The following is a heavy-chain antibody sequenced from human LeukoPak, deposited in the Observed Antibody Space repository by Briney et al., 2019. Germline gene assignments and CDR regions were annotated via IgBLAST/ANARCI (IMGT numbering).Heavy chain of an antibody. J-gene: IGHJ4*02. V-gene: IGHV4-59*08. CDR3: ATETCGDGTLDY. Sequence: PSETLSLTCTVSGGSISSYYWSWIRQPPGKGLGWIGYIYYSGSTNYNPSLKSRVTISVDTSKNQFSLKLSSVTAADTAVYYCATETCGDGTLDYWGQGTLVTVSS. D-gene: IGHD4-17*01. CDR2: IYYSGST. CDR1: GGSISSYY.